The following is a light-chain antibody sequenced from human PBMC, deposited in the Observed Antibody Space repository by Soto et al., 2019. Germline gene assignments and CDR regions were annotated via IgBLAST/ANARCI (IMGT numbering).Light chain of an antibody. CDR1: QTVRSY. V-gene: IGKV1-39*01. Sequence: DIHMTQSPSSLSASVGDTVIITCRASQTVRSYLNWYQQKSGKAPKLLIYESTNLESGVPSRFSGDGFGTDFTLTISSLHPEDFATYYCQQSFFAPPTFGRGTKVEI. J-gene: IGKJ1*01. CDR3: QQSFFAPPT. CDR2: EST.